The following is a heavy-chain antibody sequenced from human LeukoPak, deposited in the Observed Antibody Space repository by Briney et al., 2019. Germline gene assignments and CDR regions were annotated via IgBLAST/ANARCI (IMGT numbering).Heavy chain of an antibody. D-gene: IGHD5-18*01. J-gene: IGHJ5*02. CDR2: ISPSASHR. V-gene: IGHV3-23*01. Sequence: GGSLRLSCAASGFTFSDYAMTWVRQAPGKGLEWVAAISPSASHRYYADFVGGRFTISRDNSRNTLDLQMSSLRAEDTAVYYCAKDRFGSFDPWGQGTLVTVSS. CDR1: GFTFSDYA. CDR3: AKDRFGSFDP.